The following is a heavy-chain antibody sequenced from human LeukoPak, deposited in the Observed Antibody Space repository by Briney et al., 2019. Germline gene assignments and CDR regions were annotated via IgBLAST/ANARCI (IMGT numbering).Heavy chain of an antibody. CDR2: INPNSGGT. CDR1: GYTFTSYD. J-gene: IGHJ4*02. Sequence: ASVKVSCKASGYTFTSYDINWVRQATGQGLEWMGWINPNSGGTNYAQNFQGWVTMTRDTSISTAYMELSRLRSDDTAVYYCARGTRSVVVVPAASLGYWGQGTLVTVSS. D-gene: IGHD2-2*01. V-gene: IGHV1-2*04. CDR3: ARGTRSVVVVPAASLGY.